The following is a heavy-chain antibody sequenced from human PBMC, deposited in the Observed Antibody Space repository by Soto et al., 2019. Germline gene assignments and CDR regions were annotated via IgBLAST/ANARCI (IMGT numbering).Heavy chain of an antibody. CDR3: ARVWGQLWANLDQ. J-gene: IGHJ4*02. V-gene: IGHV3-30-3*01. CDR2: ILYDGSEK. Sequence: QVQLVESGGGVVQPGRSLRLSCVASGFSFPNYPMHWVRQAPGKGLEWVAVILYDGSEKYYADSVKGRFTISRDNSKNTLYLKMNSLRPEDTAVFYCARVWGQLWANLDQWGQGTLVTVSS. D-gene: IGHD5-18*01. CDR1: GFSFPNYP.